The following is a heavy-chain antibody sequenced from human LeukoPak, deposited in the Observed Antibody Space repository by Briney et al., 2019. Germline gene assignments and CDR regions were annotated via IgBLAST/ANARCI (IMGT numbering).Heavy chain of an antibody. J-gene: IGHJ6*02. D-gene: IGHD4-17*01. CDR2: ISGSGDT. V-gene: IGHV3-23*01. Sequence: GGSLRLSCAASGFTFSSYVMSWVRQAPGKGLEWVSSISGSGDTHYADSVEGRFTISRDNSKNTLFLQMNSLRAEDTAVYFCANLYGDSSNGMDVWGQGTTVTVSS. CDR3: ANLYGDSSNGMDV. CDR1: GFTFSSYV.